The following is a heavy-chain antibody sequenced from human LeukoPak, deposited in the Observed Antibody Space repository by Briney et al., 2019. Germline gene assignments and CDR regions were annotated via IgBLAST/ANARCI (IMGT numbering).Heavy chain of an antibody. J-gene: IGHJ4*02. Sequence: SQTLSLTCAISGDSVSSNSVGWHWIRQSPSRGLEWLGRTYYRSKWSNDYALSVKSRLTFNPDTSKNQFSLQLNSVTPDDTAVYHCARSYKYGYDFWGQGTLVTVSS. CDR3: ARSYKYGYDF. V-gene: IGHV6-1*01. D-gene: IGHD5-24*01. CDR1: GDSVSSNSVG. CDR2: TYYRSKWSN.